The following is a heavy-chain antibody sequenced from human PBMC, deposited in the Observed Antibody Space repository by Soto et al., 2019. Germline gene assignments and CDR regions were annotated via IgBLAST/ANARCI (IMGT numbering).Heavy chain of an antibody. D-gene: IGHD6-13*01. J-gene: IGHJ6*02. V-gene: IGHV3-30-3*01. CDR1: GFTFSIYA. CDR3: ARESRIAAGGMDV. CDR2: ISYDGSNK. Sequence: SLRLSCAAYGFTFSIYAMRWVRQAPGKGLEWVAVISYDGSNKYYADSVKGRFTISRDNSKNTLYLQMNSLRAEDTAVYYCARESRIAAGGMDVWGQGTTVTVSS.